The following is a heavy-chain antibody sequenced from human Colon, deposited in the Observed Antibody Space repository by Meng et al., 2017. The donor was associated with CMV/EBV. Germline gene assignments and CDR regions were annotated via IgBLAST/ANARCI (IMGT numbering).Heavy chain of an antibody. V-gene: IGHV1-58*02. D-gene: IGHD6-6*01. CDR3: AARSSWYFDY. J-gene: IGHJ4*02. CDR2: IVVGSGNT. Sequence: SVKVSCKASGYTFTGYYMHWVRQARGQRLEWIGWIVVGSGNTNYAQKFQERVTITRDMSTSTAYMELSSLRSEDTAVYYCAARSSWYFDYWGQGTLVTVSS. CDR1: GYTFTGYY.